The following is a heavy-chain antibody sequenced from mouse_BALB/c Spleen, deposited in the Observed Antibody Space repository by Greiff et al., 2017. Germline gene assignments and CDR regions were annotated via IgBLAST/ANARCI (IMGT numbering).Heavy chain of an antibody. D-gene: IGHD2-2*01. J-gene: IGHJ2*01. CDR3: TRERGYDGY. CDR2: ISSGGSYT. CDR1: GFTFSSYT. V-gene: IGHV5-6-4*01. Sequence: EVQLVESGGGLVKPGGSLKLSCAASGFTFSSYTMSWVRQNPEKRLEWVATISSGGSYTYYPDSVKGRFTISRDNAKNTLYLQMSSLKSEDTAMYYCTRERGYDGYWGQGTTLTVSS.